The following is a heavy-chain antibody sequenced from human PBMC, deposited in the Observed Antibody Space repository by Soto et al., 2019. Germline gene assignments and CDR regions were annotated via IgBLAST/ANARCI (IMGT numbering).Heavy chain of an antibody. D-gene: IGHD3-9*01. J-gene: IGHJ6*02. CDR1: GGTFSSYA. Sequence: SVKVSCKAFGGTFSSYAISWVRQAPGQGLEWMGGIIHIFGTANYAQKFQGRVRSTADNSTSTAYMELGSLRSENTAVYYCARDGYDILSGYEATGYYYDGMDVCGQGTTVTVSS. V-gene: IGHV1-69*06. CDR2: IIHIFGTA. CDR3: ARDGYDILSGYEATGYYYDGMDV.